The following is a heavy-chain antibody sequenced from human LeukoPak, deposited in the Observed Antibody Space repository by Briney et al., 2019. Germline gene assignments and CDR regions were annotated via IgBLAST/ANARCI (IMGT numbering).Heavy chain of an antibody. Sequence: GGSLRLSCAASGFTFSDYYMRWVRQAPGGGLEWVSYISSSGSYTKYADSVKGRFTISRNNAKNSLYLQVNSLRAEDTAVYYCARGTGTTAYFDYWGQGTLVTVSS. V-gene: IGHV3-11*06. CDR2: ISSSGSYT. J-gene: IGHJ4*02. CDR3: ARGTGTTAYFDY. CDR1: GFTFSDYY. D-gene: IGHD1-1*01.